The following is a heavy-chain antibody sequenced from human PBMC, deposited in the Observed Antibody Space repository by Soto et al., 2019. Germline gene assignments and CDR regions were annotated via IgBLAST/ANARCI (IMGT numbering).Heavy chain of an antibody. CDR3: ARGNYCSGGSCYSGDY. J-gene: IGHJ4*02. Sequence: QVQLAESGGGVVQPGRSLRLSCAASGFTFSSYGMHWVRQAPGKGLEWVAVIWYDGSNKYYADSVKGRFTISRDNSKNTLYLQMNSLRAEDTAVYYCARGNYCSGGSCYSGDYWGQGTLVTVSS. V-gene: IGHV3-33*01. CDR2: IWYDGSNK. D-gene: IGHD2-15*01. CDR1: GFTFSSYG.